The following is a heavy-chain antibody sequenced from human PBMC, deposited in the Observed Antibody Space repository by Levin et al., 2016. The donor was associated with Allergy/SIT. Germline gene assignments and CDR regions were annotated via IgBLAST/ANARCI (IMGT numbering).Heavy chain of an antibody. D-gene: IGHD6-19*01. Sequence: ASVKVSCKASGDTFTSYSMHWVRQAPGQGLEWMGIINPTGGYSYAQRFQGRVTITRDTSTSTVYMDLSSLRSDDTAIYYCTTANVGGWYPFDYWGQGTLVTVSS. CDR2: INPTGGY. CDR1: GDTFTSYS. CDR3: TTANVGGWYPFDY. V-gene: IGHV1-46*01. J-gene: IGHJ4*02.